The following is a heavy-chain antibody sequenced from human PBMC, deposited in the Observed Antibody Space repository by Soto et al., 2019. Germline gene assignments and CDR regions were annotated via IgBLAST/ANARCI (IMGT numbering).Heavy chain of an antibody. CDR3: ARHLTYCSAGSCYSDFPYYGMDV. J-gene: IGHJ6*02. D-gene: IGHD2-15*01. V-gene: IGHV4-39*01. CDR2: IYYTGMT. Sequence: SETLSLTYTVSGTSISSSDYYWGWIRQPPGKGLEWITSIYYTGMTYYNPSLKSRVTISVDRSKNQLSLKLNSVTAADTAVYYCARHLTYCSAGSCYSDFPYYGMDVWGQGTTVTVSS. CDR1: GTSISSSDYY.